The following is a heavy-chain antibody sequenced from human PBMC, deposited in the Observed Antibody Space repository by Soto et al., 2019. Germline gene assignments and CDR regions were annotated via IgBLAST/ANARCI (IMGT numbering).Heavy chain of an antibody. CDR3: ATWRFDY. CDR1: GDSVFSNNAA. V-gene: IGHV6-1*01. J-gene: IGHJ4*02. Sequence: SQTLSLTCAISGDSVFSNNAAWNWIMQSPSRGLEWLGRTFYRSEWNSDYAVSVKSRITINPDTSKNQFSLHLSSVTPEDTAIYYCATWRFDYWGQGTLVTVSS. CDR2: TFYRSEWNS.